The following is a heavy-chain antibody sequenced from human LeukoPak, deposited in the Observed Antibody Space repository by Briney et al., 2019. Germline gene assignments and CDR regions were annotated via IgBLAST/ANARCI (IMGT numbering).Heavy chain of an antibody. CDR2: IKEDGSET. CDR3: ARDFSFGDDGDY. J-gene: IGHJ4*02. D-gene: IGHD3-10*01. CDR1: GFSFNEYG. Sequence: TGGSLRLSCAAPGFSFNEYGMSWVRQAPGKGLEWVANIKEDGSETNYLDSVKGRFTISRDHGKDSLFLQMNSLRVEDTAMYYCARDFSFGDDGDYWGQGSLVTVSS. V-gene: IGHV3-7*01.